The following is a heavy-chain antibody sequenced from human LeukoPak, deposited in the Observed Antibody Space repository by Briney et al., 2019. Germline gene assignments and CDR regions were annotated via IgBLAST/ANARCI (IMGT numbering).Heavy chain of an antibody. CDR3: AHAKGSLQSYFDF. J-gene: IGHJ4*02. Sequence: SGPTLVNSTQTLTLTCTFSGFSLTTSGVGVAWIRQPPGKALEWLALIDWYDDEYYSPSLQSRLSITKDTSMNQVALTLANVDPVDTATYFCAHAKGSLQSYFDFWGQGTLVTVSS. V-gene: IGHV2-5*01. CDR1: GFSLTTSGVG. D-gene: IGHD4-11*01. CDR2: IDWYDDE.